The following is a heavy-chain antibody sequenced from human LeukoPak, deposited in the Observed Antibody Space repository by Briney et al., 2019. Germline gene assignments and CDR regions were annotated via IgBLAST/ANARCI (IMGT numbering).Heavy chain of an antibody. Sequence: PGRSLRLSCAASGFTFSSYGIHWVRQAPGKGLEYVADISYDGSNKYYADSVKGRFPISRDNSKNTLYLQMNSLRAEDTAAYYCAREASSVVRQQLVGYFDYWGQGTLVTVSS. CDR3: AREASSVVRQQLVGYFDY. CDR1: GFTFSSYG. D-gene: IGHD6-13*01. CDR2: ISYDGSNK. V-gene: IGHV3-30*03. J-gene: IGHJ4*02.